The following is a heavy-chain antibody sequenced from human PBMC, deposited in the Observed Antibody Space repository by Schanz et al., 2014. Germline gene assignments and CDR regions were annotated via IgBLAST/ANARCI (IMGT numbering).Heavy chain of an antibody. D-gene: IGHD1-1*01. CDR3: VKLPGANETTSHFDY. CDR1: RFTFSSYA. J-gene: IGHJ4*02. V-gene: IGHV3-23*01. CDR2: ISDSGDLT. Sequence: EVQLLESGGGLVQPGGSLRLSCAASRFTFSSYAMSWVRQAPGKGLEWVSAISDSGDLTYYADSVKGRFTISRDNAKYTLYLLMNSLRAEDAAVYYCVKLPGANETTSHFDYWGQGTLVTVSS.